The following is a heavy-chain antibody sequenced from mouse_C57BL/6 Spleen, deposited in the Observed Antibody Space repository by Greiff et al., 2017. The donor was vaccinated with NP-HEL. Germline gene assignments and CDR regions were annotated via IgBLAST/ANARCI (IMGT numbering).Heavy chain of an antibody. CDR1: GYSFTGYY. V-gene: IGHV1-42*01. D-gene: IGHD2-4*01. Sequence: EVKLQESGPELVKPGASVKISCKAFGYSFTGYYMNWVKQSPEKSLEWIGEINPSTGGTTYNQKFKAKATLTVDKSSSTAYMQLKSLKSEDSAVYCCASPPDYDAGFAYWGQGTLVTVSA. CDR3: ASPPDYDAGFAY. CDR2: INPSTGGT. J-gene: IGHJ3*01.